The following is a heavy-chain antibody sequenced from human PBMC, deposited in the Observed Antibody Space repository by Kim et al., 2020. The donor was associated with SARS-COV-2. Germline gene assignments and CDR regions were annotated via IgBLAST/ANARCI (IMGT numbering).Heavy chain of an antibody. V-gene: IGHV1-2*02. Sequence: SGATHYAQKFQDRITLTRETSISTRYRGLNRLTSDDTAVYYCARDQGGLDVWGQGTTVTVSS. J-gene: IGHJ6*02. CDR3: ARDQGGLDV. CDR2: SGAT.